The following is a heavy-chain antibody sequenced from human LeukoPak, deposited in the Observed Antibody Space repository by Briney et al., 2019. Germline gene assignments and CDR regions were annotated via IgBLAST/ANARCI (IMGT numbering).Heavy chain of an antibody. D-gene: IGHD3-10*01. CDR1: GFTFSSYG. V-gene: IGHV3-30*03. J-gene: IGHJ4*02. Sequence: GGSLRLSCAASGFTFSSYGMHWVRQAPGKGLEWVAVISYDGSNKYYADSVKGRFTISRDNSKNTLYLQMNSLRAEDTAVYYCARDSRAMVRGDYWGQGTLVTVSS. CDR3: ARDSRAMVRGDY. CDR2: ISYDGSNK.